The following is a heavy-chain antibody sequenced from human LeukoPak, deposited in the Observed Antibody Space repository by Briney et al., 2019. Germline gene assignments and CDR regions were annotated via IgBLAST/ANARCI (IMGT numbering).Heavy chain of an antibody. D-gene: IGHD1-26*01. Sequence: ASVNVSCKASGYTFTGYYMHWVRQAPGQGLEWMGWINPNSGGTNYAQTFQGRVTITRDTSISTAYMELSRLRSDDTAVYYCARKLLLAGYWFDPWGQGTLVTVSS. J-gene: IGHJ5*02. CDR2: INPNSGGT. CDR1: GYTFTGYY. CDR3: ARKLLLAGYWFDP. V-gene: IGHV1-2*02.